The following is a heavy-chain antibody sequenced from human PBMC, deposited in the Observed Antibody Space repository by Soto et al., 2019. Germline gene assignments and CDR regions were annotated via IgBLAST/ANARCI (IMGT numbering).Heavy chain of an antibody. D-gene: IGHD6-13*01. V-gene: IGHV4-59*01. CDR2: IHYSGTT. J-gene: IGHJ4*02. CDR1: GGSMRNYF. CDR3: XAGEASSRNLAPYYLDF. Sequence: ETLSLTCTVSGGSMRNYFWTWIRQPPGKGLEWIGYIHYSGTTSFFPSYNPSLRSRVTISEDTSKNQFSLKLLSVTTADTAVYFCXAGEASSRNLAPYYLDFWGQGTLVTVSS.